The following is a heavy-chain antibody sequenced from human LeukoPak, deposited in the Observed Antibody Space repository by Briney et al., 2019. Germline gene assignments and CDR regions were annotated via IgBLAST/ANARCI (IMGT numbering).Heavy chain of an antibody. D-gene: IGHD6-13*01. CDR2: IIPIFGTA. V-gene: IGHV1-69*01. J-gene: IGHJ4*02. CDR1: GGTFSSYA. Sequence: SVKVSCKASGGTFSSYAISWVRQAPGQGLEWMGGIIPIFGTANYAQKFQGRVTITADESTSTAYTELSSLRSEDTAVYYCARGPSSSWSGYYFDYWGQGTLVTVSS. CDR3: ARGPSSSWSGYYFDY.